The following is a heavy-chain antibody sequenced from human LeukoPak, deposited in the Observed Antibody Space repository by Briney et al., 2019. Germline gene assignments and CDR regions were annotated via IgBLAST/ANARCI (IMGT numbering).Heavy chain of an antibody. CDR2: IRYDGSNK. J-gene: IGHJ6*03. CDR3: AKDSVGGYQLLYKRYYYYMDV. CDR1: GFTFSSYG. V-gene: IGHV3-30*02. Sequence: GGSLRLSCAASGFTFSSYGMHWVRQAPGKGLEWVAFIRYDGSNKYYADSVKGRFTISRDNSKNTLYLQMNSLRAEDTAVYYCAKDSVGGYQLLYKRYYYYMDVWGKGTTVTVSS. D-gene: IGHD2-2*02.